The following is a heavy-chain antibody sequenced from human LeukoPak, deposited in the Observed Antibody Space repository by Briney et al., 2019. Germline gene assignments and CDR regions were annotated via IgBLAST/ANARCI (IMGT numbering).Heavy chain of an antibody. J-gene: IGHJ4*02. V-gene: IGHV4-34*01. Sequence: SETLSLTCAVYGGSFSGYYWSWIRQPPGKGLEWIGEINHSGSTNYNPSLKSRVTISLDTSKSQFSLNLSSVTAADTAVYYCARLSGSGQQRTFDYWGQGTLVTVSS. CDR3: ARLSGSGQQRTFDY. D-gene: IGHD6-13*01. CDR2: INHSGST. CDR1: GGSFSGYY.